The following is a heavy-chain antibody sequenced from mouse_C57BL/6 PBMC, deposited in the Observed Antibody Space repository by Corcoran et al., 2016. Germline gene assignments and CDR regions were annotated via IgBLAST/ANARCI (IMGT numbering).Heavy chain of an antibody. V-gene: IGHV1-26*01. CDR3: ARNSKFDV. CDR1: GYTFTDYY. Sequence: EVQLQQSGPELVKPGASVKISCKASGYTFTDYYMNWVKQSHGKSLEWIGDINPNNGGTSYNQKFKGKATLTVDKSSSTAYMELRSLTSEDSAVYYCARNSKFDVWGTGTTVTVSS. J-gene: IGHJ1*03. CDR2: INPNNGGT.